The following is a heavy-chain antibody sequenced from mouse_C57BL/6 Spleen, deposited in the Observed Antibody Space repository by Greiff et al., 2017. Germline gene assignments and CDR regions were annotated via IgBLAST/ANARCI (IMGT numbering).Heavy chain of an antibody. V-gene: IGHV5-4*01. D-gene: IGHD1-1*01. CDR1: GFTFSSYA. J-gene: IGHJ2*01. Sequence: EVKLEESGGGLVKPGGSLKLSCAASGFTFSSYAMSWVRQTPEKRLEWVATISDGGSYTYYPDNVKGRFTISRDNAKNDLYLQMSHLKSEDTAMYYCARELRGYFDYWGQGTTLTVSS. CDR2: ISDGGSYT. CDR3: ARELRGYFDY.